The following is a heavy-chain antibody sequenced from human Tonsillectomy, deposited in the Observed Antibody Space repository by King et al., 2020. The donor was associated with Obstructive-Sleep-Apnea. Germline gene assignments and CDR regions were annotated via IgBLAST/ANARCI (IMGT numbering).Heavy chain of an antibody. V-gene: IGHV4-59*01. J-gene: IGHJ4*02. D-gene: IGHD3-22*01. Sequence: VQLQESGPRLVKPSETLSLTCIVSDGSISSYYWNWIRQPPGKGLEWIGYIYYSGSTNYNPSLKSRVTISVDTSKNQLSLKLTSVTAADTAVYYCARGRDLYYDSSGIDYWGQGTLVTVSS. CDR1: DGSISSYY. CDR2: IYYSGST. CDR3: ARGRDLYYDSSGIDY.